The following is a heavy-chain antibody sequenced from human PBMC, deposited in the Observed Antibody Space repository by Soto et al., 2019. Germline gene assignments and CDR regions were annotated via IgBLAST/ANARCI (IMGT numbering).Heavy chain of an antibody. J-gene: IGHJ4*02. CDR2: ISYDGSNK. CDR1: GSTFSSYA. D-gene: IGHD5-12*01. CDR3: PSDPTDSIVADSWVLCYGY. V-gene: IGHV3-30-3*01. Sequence: GGCLRLSCAASGSTFSSYAMHWVRQAPGKGLEWVAFISYDGSNKNYADSVKGRFTISRDNSKNTVSLQMNSLRVEDTAVYFCPSDPTDSIVADSWVLCYGYCGERPLVTACS.